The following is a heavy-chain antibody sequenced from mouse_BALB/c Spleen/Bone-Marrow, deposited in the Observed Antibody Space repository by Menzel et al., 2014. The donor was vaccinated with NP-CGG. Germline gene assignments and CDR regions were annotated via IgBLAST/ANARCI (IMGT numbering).Heavy chain of an antibody. V-gene: IGHV1-4*01. CDR2: INPSSGYT. CDR1: GYTFTSYT. CDR3: ARSTNYDEVDY. Sequence: LVESGAELARPGASVKMSCKASGYTFTSYTMHWVKQRPGQGLEWIGYINPSSGYTNYNQKFKDKATLTADKSPSTASMQLSSLTSEDSAVYYCARSTNYDEVDYWGQGTPLTVSS. J-gene: IGHJ2*01. D-gene: IGHD2-4*01.